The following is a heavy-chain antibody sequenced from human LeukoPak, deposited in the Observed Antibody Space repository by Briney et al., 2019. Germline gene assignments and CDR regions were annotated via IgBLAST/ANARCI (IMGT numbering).Heavy chain of an antibody. J-gene: IGHJ4*02. CDR3: AMKSSDLHPFDF. CDR1: GFSFSSSP. Sequence: GGSLRLSCVASGFSFSSSPMRWVRQAPGKGLEWVSGISSSGGDTPYADSVKGRFTISRDNSKNTLYLQMNSLRAEDTAVYYCAMKSSDLHPFDFWGQGTLVIVSS. CDR2: ISSSGGDT. V-gene: IGHV3-23*01.